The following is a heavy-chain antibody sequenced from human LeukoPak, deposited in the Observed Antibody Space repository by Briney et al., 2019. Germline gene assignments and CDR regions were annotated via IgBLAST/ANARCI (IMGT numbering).Heavy chain of an antibody. V-gene: IGHV3-53*01. CDR3: ARAQITMISEYYFDY. D-gene: IGHD3-22*01. Sequence: GGSLRLSCAASGLTVSSNYMSWVRQAPGKGLEWDSVIYSGGSTYYADSVKGRFTISRDNSKNTLYLQMNSLRAEDTAVYYCARAQITMISEYYFDYWGQGTLSPSPQ. CDR1: GLTVSSNY. CDR2: IYSGGST. J-gene: IGHJ4*02.